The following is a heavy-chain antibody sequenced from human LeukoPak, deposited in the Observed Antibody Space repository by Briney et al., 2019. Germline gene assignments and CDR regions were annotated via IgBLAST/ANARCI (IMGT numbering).Heavy chain of an antibody. J-gene: IGHJ4*02. CDR1: GYTFTSYD. CDR3: ARGYLVGSRARRGYYFDY. CDR2: MNPNSGNT. Sequence: GASVKVSCKASGYTFTSYDINWVRQATGQGLEWMGWMNPNSGNTGYAQKFQGRVTITRNTSISTAYMELSSLTSDDTAVYYCARGYLVGSRARRGYYFDYWGQGTLVTVSS. D-gene: IGHD1-26*01. V-gene: IGHV1-8*03.